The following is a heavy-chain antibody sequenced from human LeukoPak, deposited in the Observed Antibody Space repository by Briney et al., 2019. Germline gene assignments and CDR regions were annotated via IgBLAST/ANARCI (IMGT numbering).Heavy chain of an antibody. CDR1: GGSFSGYY. CDR3: ARPSRYYGSGSSYFDY. J-gene: IGHJ4*02. V-gene: IGHV4-34*01. CDR2: INHSGST. Sequence: PSETLSLTCAVYGGSFSGYYWSWIRQPPGKGLEWIGEINHSGSTNYNPSLKSRVTISVDTSKNQFSLKLSSVTAADTAVYYCARPSRYYGSGSSYFDYWGQGTLVTVSS. D-gene: IGHD3-10*01.